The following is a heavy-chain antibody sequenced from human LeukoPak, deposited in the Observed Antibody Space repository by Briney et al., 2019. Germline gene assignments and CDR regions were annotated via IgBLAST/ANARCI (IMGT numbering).Heavy chain of an antibody. Sequence: PSETLSLTCAVYGGSFSGYYWSWIRQPPGKGLEWLGEINHSGSTNYNPSLKSRVTISVDTSKNQFSLKLSSVTAADTAVYYCARGYCSGGSCYHFDAFDIWGQGTMVTVSS. D-gene: IGHD2-15*01. V-gene: IGHV4-34*01. J-gene: IGHJ3*02. CDR1: GGSFSGYY. CDR3: ARGYCSGGSCYHFDAFDI. CDR2: INHSGST.